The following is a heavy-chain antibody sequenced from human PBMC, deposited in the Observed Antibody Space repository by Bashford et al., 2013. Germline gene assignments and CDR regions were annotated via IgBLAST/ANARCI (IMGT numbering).Heavy chain of an antibody. D-gene: IGHD5-18*01. V-gene: IGHV4-4*07. CDR1: GGSISSYY. Sequence: SETLSLTCTVSGGSISSYYWSWIRQPAGKGLEWIGRIYTSGSTNYNPSLKSRVTMSVDTSKNQFSLKLSSVTAADTAVYYCAKSGRKKQLWYFDYWGQGTLVTVSS. J-gene: IGHJ4*02. CDR3: AKSGRKKQLWYFDY. CDR2: IYTSGST.